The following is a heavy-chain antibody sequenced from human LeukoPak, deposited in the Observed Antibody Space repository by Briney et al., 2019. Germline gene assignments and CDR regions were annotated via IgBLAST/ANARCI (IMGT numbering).Heavy chain of an antibody. Sequence: PGGSLRLSCAASGFTFSSYWMHWVRQAPGKGLVWVSHINTDGSSTTYADSVKGRFTISRDNAKNTLYLQMNSLRAEDTAVYYCARDRGYTQDYWGQGTLVTVSS. CDR2: INTDGSST. J-gene: IGHJ4*02. V-gene: IGHV3-74*01. CDR1: GFTFSSYW. CDR3: ARDRGYTQDY. D-gene: IGHD5-12*01.